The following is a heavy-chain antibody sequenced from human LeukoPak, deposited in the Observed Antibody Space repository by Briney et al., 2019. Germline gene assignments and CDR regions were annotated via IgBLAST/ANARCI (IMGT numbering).Heavy chain of an antibody. V-gene: IGHV1-18*01. D-gene: IGHD2-8*01. Sequence: ASGKLSCTASGHTFTSYGISWVGQAPGQGLEGRGWISAYNGNTNYAQKLQGRVYMTTDTSTSTAYMELRSLRSDDTDVYYCARTVLDCTNGVCYDMSYYFAYWGQGTVVTVSS. CDR2: ISAYNGNT. CDR3: ARTVLDCTNGVCYDMSYYFAY. J-gene: IGHJ4*02. CDR1: GHTFTSYG.